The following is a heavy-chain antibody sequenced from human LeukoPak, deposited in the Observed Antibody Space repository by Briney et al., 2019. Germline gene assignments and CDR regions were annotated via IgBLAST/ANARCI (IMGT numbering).Heavy chain of an antibody. CDR1: GYTFTSYD. J-gene: IGHJ6*03. Sequence: GASVKVSCKASGYTFTSYDINWVRQATGQGLEWMGWMNPNSGNTGYAQKFQGRVTITRNTSISTAYMELSSLRSEDTAVYYCARSPSPRPYYYYYYMDVWAKGPRSPSP. CDR2: MNPNSGNT. V-gene: IGHV1-8*03. CDR3: ARSPSPRPYYYYYYMDV.